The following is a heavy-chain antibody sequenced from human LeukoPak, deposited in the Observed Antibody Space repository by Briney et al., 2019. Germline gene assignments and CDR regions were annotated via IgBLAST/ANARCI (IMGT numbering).Heavy chain of an antibody. J-gene: IGHJ3*02. CDR1: GFTFSSYA. V-gene: IGHV3-23*01. D-gene: IGHD5-24*01. Sequence: LTGGSLRLSCAASGFTFSSYAMSWVRQAPGKGLEWVSAISGSGGSTYYADSVKGRFTISRDNSKNTLYLQMNSLRAEDTAVYYCAKGFRVEPREAFDIWGQGTMVTVSS. CDR3: AKGFRVEPREAFDI. CDR2: ISGSGGST.